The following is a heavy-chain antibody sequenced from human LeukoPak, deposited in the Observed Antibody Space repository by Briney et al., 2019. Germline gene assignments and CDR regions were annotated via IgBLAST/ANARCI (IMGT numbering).Heavy chain of an antibody. Sequence: GGSLRLSCAASGFTFSNSAMTWVRQSPGKGLEWVSDISASGDTTHYADSVKGRFTISRDNSKHTLYLQMNSLRAEDTAVYYCAFYGIAAAGNYWGQGALVTVSS. CDR1: GFTFSNSA. CDR2: ISASGDTT. V-gene: IGHV3-23*01. CDR3: AFYGIAAAGNY. D-gene: IGHD6-13*01. J-gene: IGHJ4*02.